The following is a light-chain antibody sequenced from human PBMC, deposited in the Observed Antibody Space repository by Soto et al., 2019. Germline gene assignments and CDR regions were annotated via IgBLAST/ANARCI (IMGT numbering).Light chain of an antibody. J-gene: IGKJ1*01. CDR3: QQYGSSPRT. V-gene: IGKV3-20*01. CDR1: QSVSSSY. CDR2: CAS. Sequence: EIVLTQSPGTLSLSPGERATLSCRASQSVSSSYLAWYQQKPGQAPRLLIYCASSRATGIPDRFSGSGSGTDVTLTISRLEHEDVAVYYCQQYGSSPRTFGQGTKVEIK.